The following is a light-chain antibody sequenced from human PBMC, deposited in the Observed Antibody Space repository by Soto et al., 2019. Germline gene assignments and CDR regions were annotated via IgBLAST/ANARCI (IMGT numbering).Light chain of an antibody. V-gene: IGLV1-40*01. Sequence: QSVLTQPPSVSGAPGQRVTISCTGSSSNIGTGYDVNWYQQLPGKAPKLLIYGNGNRPSGVPDRFSASKSGTSASLAITGLHAEDEADYYCQSYDGNLSGTWVFGGGTKLTVL. CDR2: GNG. CDR1: SSNIGTGYD. CDR3: QSYDGNLSGTWV. J-gene: IGLJ3*02.